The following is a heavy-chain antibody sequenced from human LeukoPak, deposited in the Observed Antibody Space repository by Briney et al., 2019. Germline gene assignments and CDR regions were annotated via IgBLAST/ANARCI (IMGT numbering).Heavy chain of an antibody. CDR1: GGSFSGNY. Sequence: SETLSLTCAVYGGSFSGNYWTWIRQPPGKGLEWIGEINHSGRTNYNPSLKSRVTISVDTSKNQFSLKLSSVTATDTAVYYCARRKRDAFDIWGQGTMVTVS. CDR2: INHSGRT. CDR3: ARRKRDAFDI. V-gene: IGHV4-34*01. J-gene: IGHJ3*02.